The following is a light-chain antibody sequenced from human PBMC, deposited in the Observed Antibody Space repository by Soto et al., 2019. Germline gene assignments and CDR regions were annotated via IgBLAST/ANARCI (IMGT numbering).Light chain of an antibody. CDR3: QQYNTYPET. Sequence: DIQMTQSPSTLSASVGDRLTITCRASQSISSWLAWYQQKPGKXPKXXIYKASSLESGVPSRFSGSGSGTELTITISSLQPDDFATYYCQQYNTYPETFGQGTKVDIK. CDR1: QSISSW. V-gene: IGKV1-5*03. J-gene: IGKJ1*01. CDR2: KAS.